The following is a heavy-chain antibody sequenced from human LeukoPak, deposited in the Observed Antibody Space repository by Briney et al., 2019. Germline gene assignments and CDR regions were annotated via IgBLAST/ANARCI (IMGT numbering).Heavy chain of an antibody. CDR1: GFIFSNYA. Sequence: GRSLRLSCAASGFIFSNYALHWVRQAPGKGLEWVALTSYEGTNKYYADSVKGRFTISRDNSENTLYLQMNSLRAEDTAVYYCVKDPYSDSSGYRYFFDFWGQGTLVTVSS. CDR3: VKDPYSDSSGYRYFFDF. V-gene: IGHV3-30-3*01. J-gene: IGHJ4*02. CDR2: TSYEGTNK. D-gene: IGHD3-22*01.